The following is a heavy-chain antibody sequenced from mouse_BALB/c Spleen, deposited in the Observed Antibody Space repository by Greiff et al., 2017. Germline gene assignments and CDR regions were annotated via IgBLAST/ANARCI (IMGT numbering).Heavy chain of an antibody. CDR3: TRGGDYGNSWFAY. CDR1: GYTFTSYW. CDR2: IDPSDSYT. J-gene: IGHJ3*01. V-gene: IGHV1S127*01. Sequence: QVQLQQPGAELVKPGASVKMSCKASGYTFTSYWMHWVKQRPGQGLEWIGVIDPSDSYTSYNQKFKGKATLTVDTSSSTAYMQLSSLTSEDSAVYYCTRGGDYGNSWFAYWGQGTLVTVSA. D-gene: IGHD2-1*01.